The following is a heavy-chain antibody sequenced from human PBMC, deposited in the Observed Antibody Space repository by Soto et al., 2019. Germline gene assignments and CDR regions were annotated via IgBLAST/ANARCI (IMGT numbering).Heavy chain of an antibody. V-gene: IGHV3-23*01. Sequence: EVQLFESGGGLVQPGGSLRLSCAASGFTFSTYAMIWVGQAPGKGLEWVSSRSGSGDTIYYVDYVKGRSTICRDNSKNTLELQMNRLRAEDTAIYYCAKVCLYYYGSRLRKGLDCWGQGNRGTDSA. CDR1: GFTFSTYA. D-gene: IGHD3-10*01. J-gene: IGHJ4*02. CDR3: AKVCLYYYGSRLRKGLDC. CDR2: RSGSGDTI.